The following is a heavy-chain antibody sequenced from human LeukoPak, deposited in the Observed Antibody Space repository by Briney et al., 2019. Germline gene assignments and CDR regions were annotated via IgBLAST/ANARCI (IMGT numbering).Heavy chain of an antibody. CDR2: MNPNSGNT. Sequence: GASVKVSCKASGYTFTSYDINWVRQATGQGLEWMGRMNPNSGNTGYAQNFQGRVTLTRDTSTSTLYMELSSLRSEDTAIYYCARIRDGYNDAYDLWGQGTVVTVPS. D-gene: IGHD5-24*01. CDR1: GYTFTSYD. CDR3: ARIRDGYNDAYDL. V-gene: IGHV1-8*01. J-gene: IGHJ3*01.